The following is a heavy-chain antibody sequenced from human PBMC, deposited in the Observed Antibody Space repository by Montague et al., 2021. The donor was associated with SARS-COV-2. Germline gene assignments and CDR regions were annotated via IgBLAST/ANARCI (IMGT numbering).Heavy chain of an antibody. CDR2: ISSSSTTI. V-gene: IGHV3-48*04. D-gene: IGHD3-22*01. CDR1: GFTFSSYS. J-gene: IGHJ6*02. Sequence: SLRLSCAASGFTFSSYSMNWVRQAPGKGLEWVSYISSSSTTIYYADSVKGRFTISRDNAKNSLYLQVNSLRAEDTVVYYCARGGNLWDSSGYYRKGYFYGMDVWGQGTTVTVSS. CDR3: ARGGNLWDSSGYYRKGYFYGMDV.